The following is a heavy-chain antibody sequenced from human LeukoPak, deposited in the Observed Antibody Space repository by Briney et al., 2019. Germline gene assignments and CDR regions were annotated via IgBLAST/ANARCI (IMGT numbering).Heavy chain of an antibody. J-gene: IGHJ3*02. Sequence: GGSLRLSCAASGFTFSIYAMNWVHQAPGKGLEWVSSISSSSSYIYYADSVKGRFTISRDNAKNSLYLQMNSLRAEDTAVYYCARVGGDYVHDAFDIWGQGTMVTVSS. D-gene: IGHD4-17*01. CDR3: ARVGGDYVHDAFDI. V-gene: IGHV3-21*01. CDR1: GFTFSIYA. CDR2: ISSSSSYI.